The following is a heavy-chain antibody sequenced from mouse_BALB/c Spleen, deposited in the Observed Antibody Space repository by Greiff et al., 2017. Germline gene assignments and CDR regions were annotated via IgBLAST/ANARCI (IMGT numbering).Heavy chain of an antibody. CDR1: GYTFTSYW. Sequence: VQLQESGAELAKPGASVKMSCKASGYTFTSYWMHWVKQRPGQGLEWIGYINPSTGYTEYNQKFKDKATLTADKSSSTAYMQLSSLTSEDSAVYYCARGEGYDPYYFDYWGQGTTLTVSS. J-gene: IGHJ2*01. D-gene: IGHD2-2*01. V-gene: IGHV1-7*01. CDR2: INPSTGYT. CDR3: ARGEGYDPYYFDY.